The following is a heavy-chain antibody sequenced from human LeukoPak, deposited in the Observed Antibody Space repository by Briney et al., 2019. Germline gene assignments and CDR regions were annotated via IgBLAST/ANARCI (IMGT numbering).Heavy chain of an antibody. CDR1: GYTFTGYY. CDR3: ASHKYCSSTSCYAFDI. D-gene: IGHD2-2*01. Sequence: ASVKASCKASGYTFTGYYMHWVRQAPGQGLEWMGRINPNSGGTNYAQKFQGRVTMTRDTSISTAYMELSRLRSDDTAVYYCASHKYCSSTSCYAFDIWGQGTMVTVSS. J-gene: IGHJ3*02. CDR2: INPNSGGT. V-gene: IGHV1-2*06.